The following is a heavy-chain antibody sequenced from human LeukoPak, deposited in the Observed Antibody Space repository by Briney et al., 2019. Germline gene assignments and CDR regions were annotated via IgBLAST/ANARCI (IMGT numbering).Heavy chain of an antibody. CDR2: MNPNSGNT. CDR3: ARRGSGQWLVPRRVWYFDL. V-gene: IGHV1-8*03. Sequence: ASVKVSCKASGYTFTSYDINWVRQATGQGLEWMGWMNPNSGNTGYAQKFQGRVTITRNTSISTAYMELSSLRSEDTAVYYCARRGSGQWLVPRRVWYFDLWGRGTLVTASS. J-gene: IGHJ2*01. CDR1: GYTFTSYD. D-gene: IGHD6-19*01.